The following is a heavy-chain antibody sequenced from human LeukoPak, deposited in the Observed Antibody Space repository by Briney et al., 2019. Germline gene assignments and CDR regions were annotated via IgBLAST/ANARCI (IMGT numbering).Heavy chain of an antibody. D-gene: IGHD6-13*01. CDR1: GFIFSNYE. CDR2: ISDYGKTI. V-gene: IGHV3-48*03. J-gene: IGHJ4*02. CDR3: ARARIAAPLLDY. Sequence: PGGSLRLSCAASGFIFSNYEMNWVRQTPGKGLEWVSYISDYGKTINYVDSVKSRFAISRDNAKNSLYLQMNSLRVDDTAVYFCARARIAAPLLDYWGQGSVVTVSS.